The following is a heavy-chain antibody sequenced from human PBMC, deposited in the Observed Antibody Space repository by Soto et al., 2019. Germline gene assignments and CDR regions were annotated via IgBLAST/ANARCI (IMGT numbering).Heavy chain of an antibody. Sequence: SETLSLTCAVYGGSFSGYYWSWIRQPPGKGLEWIGEINHSGSTNYNPSLKSRVTISVDTSKNQFSLKLSSVTAADTAVYYCARGQRYCGGDCYWRYYYGMDVWGQGTTVTGSS. CDR1: GGSFSGYY. D-gene: IGHD2-21*02. J-gene: IGHJ6*02. CDR3: ARGQRYCGGDCYWRYYYGMDV. CDR2: INHSGST. V-gene: IGHV4-34*01.